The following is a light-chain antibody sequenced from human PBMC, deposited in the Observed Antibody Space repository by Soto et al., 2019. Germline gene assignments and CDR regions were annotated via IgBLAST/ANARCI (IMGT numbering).Light chain of an antibody. J-gene: IGKJ1*01. V-gene: IGKV3-11*01. Sequence: EIMLTQSPATLSLSPGERATLSCRASRSVNSYLAWYQQKPGRAPRLLISDASNRATGIPARFSGSGSGTDFTLTISSLEPEDFAVYYCQQSLMTFGQGTKVDI. CDR3: QQSLMT. CDR1: RSVNSY. CDR2: DAS.